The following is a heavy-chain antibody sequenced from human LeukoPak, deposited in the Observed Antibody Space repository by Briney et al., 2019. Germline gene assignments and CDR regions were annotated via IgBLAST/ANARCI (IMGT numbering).Heavy chain of an antibody. CDR3: ARSLSRGVFDY. CDR2: INPGDAGT. CDR1: GYTFTTYY. D-gene: IGHD3-10*01. Sequence: ASVKVSCKASGYTFTTYYMHWVRQAPGQGLEWMGIINPGDAGTTYAQKLQGRVTMTGDPSTSTVYMELSSLRSEDTAVYYCARSLSRGVFDYWGQGTLVTVSS. V-gene: IGHV1-46*04. J-gene: IGHJ4*02.